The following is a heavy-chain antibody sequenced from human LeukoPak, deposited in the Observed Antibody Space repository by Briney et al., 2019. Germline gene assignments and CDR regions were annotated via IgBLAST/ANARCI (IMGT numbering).Heavy chain of an antibody. CDR1: GFTFSSYE. CDR2: ISSSGSTI. D-gene: IGHD3-22*01. J-gene: IGHJ4*02. Sequence: GGSLRLSCAASGFTFSSYEMNWVRQAPGKGLEWVSYISSSGSTIYHADSVKGRFTISRDNAKNSLYLQMNSLRAEDTAVYYCARDSQGITMNYWGQGTLVTVSS. V-gene: IGHV3-48*03. CDR3: ARDSQGITMNY.